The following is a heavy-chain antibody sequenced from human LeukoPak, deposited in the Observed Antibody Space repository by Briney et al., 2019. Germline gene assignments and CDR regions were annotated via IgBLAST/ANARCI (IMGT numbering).Heavy chain of an antibody. D-gene: IGHD3-3*01. CDR3: AKDLEWSSPEFFDY. CDR1: GFAFSSYA. V-gene: IGHV3-23*01. J-gene: IGHJ4*02. CDR2: ISGSGGST. Sequence: PGGSLRLSCAASGFAFSSYAMSWVRQAPGKGLKWVSAISGSGGSTYYADSVKGRFTISRDNSKNTLYLQMNSLRAEDTAVYYCAKDLEWSSPEFFDYWGQGTLVTVSS.